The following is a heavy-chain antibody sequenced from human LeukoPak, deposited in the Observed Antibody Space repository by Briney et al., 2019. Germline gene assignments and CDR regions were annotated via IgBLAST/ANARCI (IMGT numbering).Heavy chain of an antibody. V-gene: IGHV1-2*02. CDR1: GYTFTGYY. Sequence: ASVKVSCTASGYTFTGYYMHWVRQAPGQGLEWMGWINPNSGGTNYAQKFQGRVTMTRDTSISTAYMELSRLRSDDTAVYYCARDGYNLNWFDPWGQGTLVTVSS. CDR2: INPNSGGT. J-gene: IGHJ5*02. CDR3: ARDGYNLNWFDP. D-gene: IGHD5-24*01.